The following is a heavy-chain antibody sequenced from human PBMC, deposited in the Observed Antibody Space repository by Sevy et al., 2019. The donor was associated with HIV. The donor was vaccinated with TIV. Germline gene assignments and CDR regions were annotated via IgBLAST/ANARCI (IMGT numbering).Heavy chain of an antibody. J-gene: IGHJ4*02. V-gene: IGHV3-23*01. D-gene: IGHD2-8*01. Sequence: GGSLRLSCAASGFTFAKYSMSWVRQAPGKGLEWVSTFSFGCGRINYADPVKGRFTISRDDSKNTLFLQMKSLRAEDTATYFCAREGCTQPHDYWGQGTLVTVSS. CDR2: FSFGCGRI. CDR1: GFTFAKYS. CDR3: AREGCTQPHDY.